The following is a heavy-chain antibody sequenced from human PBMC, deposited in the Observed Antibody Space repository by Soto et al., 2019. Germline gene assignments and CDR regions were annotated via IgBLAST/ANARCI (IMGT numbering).Heavy chain of an antibody. V-gene: IGHV4-34*01. CDR3: ARRSGQWLVIGAFDI. D-gene: IGHD6-19*01. CDR1: GGSFSGYY. J-gene: IGHJ3*02. CDR2: INHSGST. Sequence: SETLSLTCAVYGGSFSGYYWSWIRQPPGKGLEWIGEINHSGSTNYNPSLKSRVTISVDTSKNQFSLKLSSVTAADTAVYYCARRSGQWLVIGAFDIWGQGTMVTVS.